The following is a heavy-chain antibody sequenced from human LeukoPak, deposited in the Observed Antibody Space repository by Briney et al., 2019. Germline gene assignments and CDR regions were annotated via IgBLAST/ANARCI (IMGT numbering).Heavy chain of an antibody. CDR2: INPNSGGT. Sequence: ASVKVSCKASGYTFTGYYMHWVRRAPGQGLEWMGWINPNSGGTNYAQKFQGRVTMTRDTSISTAYMELSSLRSEDTAVYYCAGGEIRHDCSGGSCYKVWFDPWGQGTLVTVSS. CDR3: AGGEIRHDCSGGSCYKVWFDP. V-gene: IGHV1-2*02. J-gene: IGHJ5*02. D-gene: IGHD2-15*01. CDR1: GYTFTGYY.